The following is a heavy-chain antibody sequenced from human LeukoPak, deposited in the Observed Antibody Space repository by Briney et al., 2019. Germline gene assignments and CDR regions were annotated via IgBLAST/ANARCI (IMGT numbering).Heavy chain of an antibody. CDR2: INHSGST. J-gene: IGHJ5*02. CDR1: GGSISSGGYY. CDR3: ARGRLYSSSWYQKWVNWFDP. V-gene: IGHV4-39*07. D-gene: IGHD6-13*01. Sequence: SETLSLTCTVSGGSISSGGYYWSWIRQHPGKGLEWIGEINHSGSTNYNPSLKSRVTISVDTSKNQFSLKLSSVTAADTAVYYCARGRLYSSSWYQKWVNWFDPWGQGTLVTVSS.